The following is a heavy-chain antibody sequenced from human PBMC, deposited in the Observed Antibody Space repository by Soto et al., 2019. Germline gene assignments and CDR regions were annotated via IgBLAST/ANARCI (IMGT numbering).Heavy chain of an antibody. CDR2: IYYSGST. D-gene: IGHD2-8*01. V-gene: IGHV4-59*01. CDR1: GGSISSYY. J-gene: IGHJ6*02. CDR3: ARGYCTNVVCLPSHYYYYGMDV. Sequence: SETLSLTCTVSGGSISSYYWSWIRQPPGKGLEWIGYIYYSGSTNYNPSLKSRVTISVDTSKNQFSLKLSSVTAADTAVYYCARGYCTNVVCLPSHYYYYGMDVWGQGTTVTVSS.